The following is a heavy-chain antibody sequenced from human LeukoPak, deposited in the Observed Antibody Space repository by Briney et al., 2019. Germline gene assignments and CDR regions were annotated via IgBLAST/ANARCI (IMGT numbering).Heavy chain of an antibody. CDR1: GYTFTSYD. CDR3: ARPYSSSSYWFDP. J-gene: IGHJ5*02. Sequence: ASVKVSCKAPGYTFTSYDINRVRQATGQGLEWMGWMNPNSGNTGYAQKFQGRVTMTRDTSISTAYMELSSLRSEDTAVYYCARPYSSSSYWFDPWGQGTLVTVSS. D-gene: IGHD6-6*01. V-gene: IGHV1-8*01. CDR2: MNPNSGNT.